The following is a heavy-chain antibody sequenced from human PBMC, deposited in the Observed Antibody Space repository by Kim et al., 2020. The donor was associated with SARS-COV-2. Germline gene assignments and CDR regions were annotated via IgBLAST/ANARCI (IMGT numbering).Heavy chain of an antibody. V-gene: IGHV4-59*01. CDR1: GGSISSYY. J-gene: IGHJ3*02. CDR2: IYYSGST. CDR3: ARARWYSSGWYRGAFDI. Sequence: SETLSLTCTVSGGSISSYYWSWIRQPPGKGLEWIGDIYYSGSTNYNPSLKSRVTIPVETSKNQFSLKLSSVTAADTAVYYCARARWYSSGWYRGAFDIWGQGTMVTVSS. D-gene: IGHD6-19*01.